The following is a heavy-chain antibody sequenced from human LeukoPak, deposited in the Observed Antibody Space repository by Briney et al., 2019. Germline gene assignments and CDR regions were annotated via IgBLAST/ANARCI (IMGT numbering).Heavy chain of an antibody. CDR3: ARGLYSGYDSRNLDYYYYYYGMDV. J-gene: IGHJ6*02. Sequence: GGSLRLSCAASGFTFSSYSMNWVRQAPGKGLEWVSSISSSSSYIYYADSVKGRFTISRGNAKNSLYLQMNSLRAEDTAVYYCARGLYSGYDSRNLDYYYYYYGMDVWGQGTTVTVSS. CDR2: ISSSSSYI. V-gene: IGHV3-21*01. D-gene: IGHD5-12*01. CDR1: GFTFSSYS.